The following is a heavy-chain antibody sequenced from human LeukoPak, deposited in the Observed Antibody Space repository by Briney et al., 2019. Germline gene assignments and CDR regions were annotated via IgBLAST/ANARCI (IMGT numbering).Heavy chain of an antibody. CDR1: GYSISSGYY. V-gene: IGHV4-38-2*01. J-gene: IGHJ4*02. CDR2: IYHSGSN. D-gene: IGHD3-3*01. Sequence: SETLSLTCAVSGYSISSGYYWGWTRPPPGKGLEWIGNIYHSGSNYYKPSLKRRVTISVDTAKNQFSLKLSSVTAADTAVYYCAGTIFGVVINWFDYWGQGTLVTVSS. CDR3: AGTIFGVVINWFDY.